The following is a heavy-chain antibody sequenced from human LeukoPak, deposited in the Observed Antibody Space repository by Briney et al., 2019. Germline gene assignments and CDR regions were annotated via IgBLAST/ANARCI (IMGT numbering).Heavy chain of an antibody. CDR3: ARDTGYSGFDY. CDR2: ISSSGSTI. CDR1: GFTFSSYE. Sequence: GGSLRLSCAASGFTFSSYEMNWVRQAPGKGLEWVSYISSSGSTIFHADSVKGRITISRDNAKNSLYLQMKSLRAEDTAVYYCARDTGYSGFDYWGQGTLVTLSS. V-gene: IGHV3-48*03. J-gene: IGHJ4*02. D-gene: IGHD3-10*01.